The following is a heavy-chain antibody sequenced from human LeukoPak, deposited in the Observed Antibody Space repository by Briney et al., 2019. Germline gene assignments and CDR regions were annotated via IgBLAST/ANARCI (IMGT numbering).Heavy chain of an antibody. J-gene: IGHJ4*02. V-gene: IGHV1-18*01. Sequence: ASVKVSCKASGYTFTSYAMHWVRQAPGQGLEWMGWISAYNGNTNYAQKLQGRVTMTTDTSTSTAYMELRSLRSDDTAVYYCARDRGYGAIFDYWGQGTLVTVSS. CDR1: GYTFTSYA. CDR2: ISAYNGNT. CDR3: ARDRGYGAIFDY. D-gene: IGHD4-17*01.